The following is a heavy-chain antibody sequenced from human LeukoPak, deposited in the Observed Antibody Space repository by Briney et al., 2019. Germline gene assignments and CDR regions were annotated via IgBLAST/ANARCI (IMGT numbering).Heavy chain of an antibody. J-gene: IGHJ4*02. Sequence: GGSLRLSCAASGFTFSSYGMHWVRQAPGKGLEWVAFIRYDGSNKYYADSVKGRFTISRDNSKNTLYLQMNSLRAEDTAVYYCAKYYYYGSEYYFDYWGQGTLVTVSS. CDR2: IRYDGSNK. CDR3: AKYYYYGSEYYFDY. D-gene: IGHD3-10*01. CDR1: GFTFSSYG. V-gene: IGHV3-30*02.